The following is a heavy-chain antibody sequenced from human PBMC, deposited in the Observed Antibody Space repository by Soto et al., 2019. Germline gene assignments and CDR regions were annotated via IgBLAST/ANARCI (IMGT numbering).Heavy chain of an antibody. Sequence: SETLSLTCTVSGGSISSGGYFWSWVRQHPGKGLEWIGNIHYSGSTYYNPSLKSRVTISVDTSKNQFSLKLSSVTAADTAVYYCARFAKEENPKVGSWYYFDYWGQGTRVTVSS. CDR1: GGSISSGGYF. D-gene: IGHD6-13*01. CDR3: ARFAKEENPKVGSWYYFDY. CDR2: IHYSGST. J-gene: IGHJ4*02. V-gene: IGHV4-31*03.